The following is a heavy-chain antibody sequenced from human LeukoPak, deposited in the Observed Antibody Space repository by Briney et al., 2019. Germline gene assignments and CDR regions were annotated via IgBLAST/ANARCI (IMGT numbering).Heavy chain of an antibody. CDR3: AREASGALSY. V-gene: IGHV3-7*01. CDR1: GFTFSSHW. Sequence: PGGSLRLSCAASGFTFSSHWMSWVRQAPGKGLEWVANIKHDGSEEYYVDSVKGRFTISRDNAKNSLCLQMNSLRAEDTAVYYCAREASGALSYWGQGTLVTVSS. CDR2: IKHDGSEE. D-gene: IGHD3-16*02. J-gene: IGHJ4*02.